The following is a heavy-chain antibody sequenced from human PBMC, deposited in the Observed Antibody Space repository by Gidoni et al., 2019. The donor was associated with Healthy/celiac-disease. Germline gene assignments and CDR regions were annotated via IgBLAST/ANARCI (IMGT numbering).Heavy chain of an antibody. J-gene: IGHJ4*02. CDR2: ISYSGST. D-gene: IGHD6-13*01. CDR3: ARHGIAAAGMFFDY. Sequence: QVQLQESGPGLVKPSEPLSLTCTVSGGSISSYYWSWIRQPPGKGLEWIGYISYSGSTNYNPSLKSRVTISVDTSKNQFSLKLSSVTAADTAVDYCARHGIAAAGMFFDYWGQGTLVTVSS. CDR1: GGSISSYY. V-gene: IGHV4-59*08.